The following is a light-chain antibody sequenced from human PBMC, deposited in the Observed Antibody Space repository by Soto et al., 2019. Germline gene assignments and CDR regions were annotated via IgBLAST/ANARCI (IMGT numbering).Light chain of an antibody. CDR3: QQSYSTTPT. CDR1: QSNSSY. Sequence: DIQMTQSRSTLSASVGDEVTRPXRSSQSNSSYFNRHQQHQGXAPKXXXDAXSSLQRGGPSRLSGSGSGTDFTLTISSLQPEDFATYYCQQSYSTTPTFGQGTRLEIK. CDR2: AXS. V-gene: IGKV1-39*01. J-gene: IGKJ5*01.